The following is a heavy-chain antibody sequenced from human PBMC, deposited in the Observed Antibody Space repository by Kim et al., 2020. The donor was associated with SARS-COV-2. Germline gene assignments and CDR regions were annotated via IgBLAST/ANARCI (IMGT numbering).Heavy chain of an antibody. Sequence: GGSLRLSCAASGFTFSSYSMNWVRQAPGKGLEWVSSISSSSSYIYYADSVKGRFTISRDNAKNSLYLQMNSLRAEDTAVYYCARDGQPVLLWFGELFNYYYGMDVWGQGTTVTVSS. D-gene: IGHD3-10*01. CDR3: ARDGQPVLLWFGELFNYYYGMDV. J-gene: IGHJ6*02. CDR2: ISSSSSYI. CDR1: GFTFSSYS. V-gene: IGHV3-21*01.